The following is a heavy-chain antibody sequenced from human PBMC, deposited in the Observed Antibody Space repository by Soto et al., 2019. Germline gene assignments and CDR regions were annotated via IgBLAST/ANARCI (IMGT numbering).Heavy chain of an antibody. CDR3: VRVRLGAPTRYFDY. Sequence: GGSLRLSCAASGFTFNSYWMHWVRQAPGKGLVWVSRIKGDESTTNYADSVKGRFTISRDNAKNTVYLQMNSLRAEDTAVYYCVRVRLGAPTRYFDYWGQGTLVTVSS. CDR1: GFTFNSYW. CDR2: IKGDESTT. J-gene: IGHJ4*02. V-gene: IGHV3-74*01.